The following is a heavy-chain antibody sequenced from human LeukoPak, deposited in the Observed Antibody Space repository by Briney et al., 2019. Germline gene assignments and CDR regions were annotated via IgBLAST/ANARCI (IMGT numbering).Heavy chain of an antibody. CDR1: GGSFSGYY. V-gene: IGHV4-34*01. CDR3: ARGPPYIVVVTGVGFFDS. J-gene: IGHJ4*02. D-gene: IGHD2-21*02. CDR2: INHSGST. Sequence: SETLSLTCAVYGGSFSGYYWSWIRQPPGKGLEWIGEINHSGSTNYNPSLKSRVTIPVDTSKNQFSLKLSSVTAADTAVYYCARGPPYIVVVTGVGFFDSWGQGTLVTVSS.